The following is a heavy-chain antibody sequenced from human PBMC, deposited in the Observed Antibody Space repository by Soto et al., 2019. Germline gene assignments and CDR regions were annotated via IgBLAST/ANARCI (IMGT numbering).Heavy chain of an antibody. V-gene: IGHV1-46*03. CDR1: GYTFTSYY. J-gene: IGHJ5*02. D-gene: IGHD6-19*01. CDR3: ARDLGLVGSGWPESWFDP. CDR2: INPSGGST. Sequence: ASVKVSCKASGYTFTSYYMHWVRQAPGQGLERMGLINPSGGSTSYAQKFQGRVTMTRDTSTSTVYMELSSLRSEDTAVYYCARDLGLVGSGWPESWFDPWGQGTLVTVSS.